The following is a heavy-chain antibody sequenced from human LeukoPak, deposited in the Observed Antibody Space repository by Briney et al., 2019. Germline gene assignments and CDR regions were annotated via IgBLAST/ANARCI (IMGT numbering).Heavy chain of an antibody. CDR3: ATHDSSGYYRDY. V-gene: IGHV1-69*04. D-gene: IGHD3-22*01. CDR1: GGTFSSYA. J-gene: IGHJ4*02. Sequence: PPVSVKVSCKASGGTFSSYAISWVRQAPGQGLEWMGRIIPILGIANYAQKFQGRVTITADKSTSTAYMELSSLRSEDTAVYYCATHDSSGYYRDYWGQGTLVTVSS. CDR2: IIPILGIA.